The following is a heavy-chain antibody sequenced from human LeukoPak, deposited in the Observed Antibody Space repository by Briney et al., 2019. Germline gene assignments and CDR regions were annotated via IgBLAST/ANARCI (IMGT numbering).Heavy chain of an antibody. Sequence: PGGSLRLSRAASGFTFSSYAMSWVRQAPGKGLEWVPGIRGSGPYTFYTDSVKGRFTISRDNSKNTLYLQMNSLRAEDTAVYYCATSILSYCSSTSCPPDYWGQGTLVTVSS. D-gene: IGHD2-2*01. CDR3: ATSILSYCSSTSCPPDY. CDR1: GFTFSSYA. J-gene: IGHJ4*02. V-gene: IGHV3-23*01. CDR2: IRGSGPYT.